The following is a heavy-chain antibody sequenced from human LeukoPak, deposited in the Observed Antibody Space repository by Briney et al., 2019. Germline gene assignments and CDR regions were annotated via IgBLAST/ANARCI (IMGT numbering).Heavy chain of an antibody. CDR1: GFTFSNSW. CDR3: ARDQSQAGPTTVDY. J-gene: IGHJ4*02. V-gene: IGHV3-74*03. Sequence: PGGTLRLSCVASGFTFSNSWMHWVRQVPGKGLLWVSRINIDGTNTKYADYVKGRFTSSRDNAKNTLYLQMNTLRAEDTAVYYCARDQSQAGPTTVDYWGQGTLVTISS. D-gene: IGHD1-14*01. CDR2: INIDGTNT.